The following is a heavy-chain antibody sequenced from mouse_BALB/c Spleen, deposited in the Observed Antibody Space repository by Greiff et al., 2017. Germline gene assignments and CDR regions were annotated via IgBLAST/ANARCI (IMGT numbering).Heavy chain of an antibody. D-gene: IGHD4-1*01. CDR3: ARDVLTGFAY. V-gene: IGHV2-9*02. J-gene: IGHJ3*01. CDR2: IWAGGST. CDR1: GFSLTSYG. Sequence: VKVVESGPGLVAPSQSLSITCTVSGFSLTSYGVHWVRQPPGKGLEWLGVIWAGGSTNYNSALMSRLSISKDNSKSQVFLKMNSLQTDDTAMYYCARDVLTGFAYWGQGTLVTVSA.